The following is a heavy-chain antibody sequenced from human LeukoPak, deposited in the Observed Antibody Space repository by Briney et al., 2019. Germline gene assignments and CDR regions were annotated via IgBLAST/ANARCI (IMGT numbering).Heavy chain of an antibody. CDR2: IYYSGST. Sequence: SETLSLTCTVSGGSISSYYWSWIRQPPGKGLEWIGYIYYSGSTNYNPSLKSRVTISVDTSKNQFSLKLSSVTAAVTAVYYCARRPRSHAFDIWGQGTMVTVSS. CDR3: ARRPRSHAFDI. CDR1: GGSISSYY. V-gene: IGHV4-59*08. J-gene: IGHJ3*02.